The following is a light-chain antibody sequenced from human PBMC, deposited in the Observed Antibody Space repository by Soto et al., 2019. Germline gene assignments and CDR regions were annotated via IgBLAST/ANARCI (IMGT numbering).Light chain of an antibody. V-gene: IGKV3-20*01. Sequence: EIVLTQSPGTLSLSPGERATLSCRASQSVSSNYLAWYQQKPGQAPRLLIYGASSRATGIPDRFSGSGSGTDFTLSISRLESEDFAVYYCQQYGSSPRTFGQGTKV. CDR3: QQYGSSPRT. J-gene: IGKJ1*01. CDR1: QSVSSNY. CDR2: GAS.